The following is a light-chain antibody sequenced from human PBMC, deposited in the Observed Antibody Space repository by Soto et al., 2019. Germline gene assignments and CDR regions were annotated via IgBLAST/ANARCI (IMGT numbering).Light chain of an antibody. CDR3: QHHFISPCT. CDR2: GAS. Sequence: IQLTQSPSSLSASVGDRVTITCRASQSIINYLAWYQQKPGKAPKLLIYGASTLQSGVPSRFGGSGSGTDFTLTVSSLPTEDVATYYCQHHFISPCTFGPGTKVDIK. V-gene: IGKV1-9*01. CDR1: QSIINY. J-gene: IGKJ3*01.